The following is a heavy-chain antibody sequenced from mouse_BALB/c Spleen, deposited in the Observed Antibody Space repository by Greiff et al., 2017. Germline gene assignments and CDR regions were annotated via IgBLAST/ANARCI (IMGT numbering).Heavy chain of an antibody. J-gene: IGHJ3*01. CDR2: INPSTGYT. D-gene: IGHD4-1*01. CDR3: ARSGNWEGFAY. CDR1: GYTFTSYW. Sequence: QVQLQQSGAELAKPGASVKMSCKASGYTFTSYWMHWVKQRPGQGLEWIGYINPSTGYTEYNQKFKDKATLTADKSSSTAYMQLSSLTSEDSAVYYCARSGNWEGFAYWGQGTLVTVSA. V-gene: IGHV1-7*01.